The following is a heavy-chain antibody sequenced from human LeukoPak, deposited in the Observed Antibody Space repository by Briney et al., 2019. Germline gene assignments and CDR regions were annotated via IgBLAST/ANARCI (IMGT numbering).Heavy chain of an antibody. CDR3: AREGGDYLDFDY. V-gene: IGHV3-48*01. CDR2: ISSSSSTI. Sequence: GGSLRLSCAASGFTFSSYSMNWVRQAPGKGLEWVSYISSSSSTIYYADSVKGRFTISRDNAKNSLYLQMNSLRAEDTAVYYCAREGGDYLDFDYWAREPWSPSPQ. J-gene: IGHJ4*02. D-gene: IGHD4-17*01. CDR1: GFTFSSYS.